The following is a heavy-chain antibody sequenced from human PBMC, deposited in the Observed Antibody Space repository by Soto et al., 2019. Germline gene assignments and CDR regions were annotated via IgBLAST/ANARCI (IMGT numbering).Heavy chain of an antibody. J-gene: IGHJ6*01. Sequence: ESGGGVVQPGRSLRLSCAASGFTFRSYPMDWVRQAPGKGLEWVAVISYDGTNEHYADAVNGRFTISRDNSKNTLYLQMNSLRAADTAVYYCARPCLYSSNPHYYYYGMDVWGQGTKVTVSS. D-gene: IGHD6-13*01. CDR2: ISYDGTNE. CDR1: GFTFRSYP. CDR3: ARPCLYSSNPHYYYYGMDV. V-gene: IGHV3-30-3*01.